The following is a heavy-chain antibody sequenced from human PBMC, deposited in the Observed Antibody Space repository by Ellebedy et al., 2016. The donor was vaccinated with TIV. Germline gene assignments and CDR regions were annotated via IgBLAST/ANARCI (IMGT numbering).Heavy chain of an antibody. Sequence: GESLKISXAASGFSFSTYSMNWVRQAPGKGLEWVSHISGSGNTINHADSVKGRFTISRDNAKNSLYLQMNSLRDEDTAIYYCARDSLGGYDWDYWGQGARVTVSS. J-gene: IGHJ4*02. CDR3: ARDSLGGYDWDY. V-gene: IGHV3-48*02. D-gene: IGHD5-12*01. CDR1: GFSFSTYS. CDR2: ISGSGNTI.